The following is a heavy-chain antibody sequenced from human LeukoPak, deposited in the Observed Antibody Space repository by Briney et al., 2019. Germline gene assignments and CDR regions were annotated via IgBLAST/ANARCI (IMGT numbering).Heavy chain of an antibody. CDR2: INPNSGGT. Sequence: ASVKVSCKASGYTFTGCYMHWVRQAPGQGLEWMGWINPNSGGTNYAQKFQGRVTMTRDTSISTAYMELSRLRSDDTAVYYCARDFTGYCSSTSCYSPKRLYYYMDVWGKGTTVTVSS. D-gene: IGHD2-2*01. CDR1: GYTFTGCY. V-gene: IGHV1-2*02. J-gene: IGHJ6*03. CDR3: ARDFTGYCSSTSCYSPKRLYYYMDV.